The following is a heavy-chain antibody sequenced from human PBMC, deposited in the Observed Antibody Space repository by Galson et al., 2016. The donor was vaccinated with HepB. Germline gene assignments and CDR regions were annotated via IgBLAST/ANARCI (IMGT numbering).Heavy chain of an antibody. D-gene: IGHD3-10*01. CDR3: GRHRSNWFGGGDF. V-gene: IGHV4-39*01. J-gene: IGHJ4*02. CDR2: VFYTGTT. Sequence: TLSLTCTVSGYSISGASYYWGWIRQTPGKGLEWIGSVFYTGTTYYNAPLRSRVAIFVDTSKNEFSLRLTSVTAADTAVYYCGRHRSNWFGGGDFWGQGTQVTVSS. CDR1: GYSISGASYY.